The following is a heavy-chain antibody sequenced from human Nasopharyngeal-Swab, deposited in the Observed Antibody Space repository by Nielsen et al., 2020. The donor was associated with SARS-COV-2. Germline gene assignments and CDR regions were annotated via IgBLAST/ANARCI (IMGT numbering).Heavy chain of an antibody. CDR2: IGRYGTDI. J-gene: IGHJ6*02. CDR3: ARGWVFGVANGMDV. V-gene: IGHV3-21*01. Sequence: GGSLRLSCAASGFTFRDYSMNWVRQAPGKGLEWVSSIGRYGTDIFHADSVKGRFSVFRDAANKSIYLQMRSLRAEDTAVYYCARGWVFGVANGMDVWGQGTTVTVSS. D-gene: IGHD3-3*01. CDR1: GFTFRDYS.